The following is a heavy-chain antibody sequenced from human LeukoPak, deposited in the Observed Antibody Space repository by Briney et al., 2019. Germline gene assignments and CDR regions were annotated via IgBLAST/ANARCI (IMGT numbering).Heavy chain of an antibody. D-gene: IGHD1-14*01. V-gene: IGHV3-21*01. CDR1: GFTFSSYS. CDR2: ISSSSSYI. CDR3: ARDRNTVFDY. Sequence: GGSLRLSCAASGFTFSSYSMNWVRQAPGKGLEWVSSISSSSSYIYYADSVKGRFTISRDNAKNSLYPQMNSLRAEDTAVYYCARDRNTVFDYWGQGTLVTVSS. J-gene: IGHJ4*02.